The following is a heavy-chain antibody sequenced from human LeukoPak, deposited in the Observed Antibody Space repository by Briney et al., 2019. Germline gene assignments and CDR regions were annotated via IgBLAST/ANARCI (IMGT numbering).Heavy chain of an antibody. CDR2: INPNSGGT. D-gene: IGHD6-13*01. J-gene: IGHJ4*02. V-gene: IGHV1-2*02. CDR3: ASETSAAAGTGDCDY. CDR1: AYTFTDYY. Sequence: GASVKVSCKASAYTFTDYYIHWVRQAPGQGLEWMGWINPNSGGTNYAQKFQGRVTMTRDTSISTAYMELSRLRSDDTAVYYCASETSAAAGTGDCDYWGQGTLVTVSS.